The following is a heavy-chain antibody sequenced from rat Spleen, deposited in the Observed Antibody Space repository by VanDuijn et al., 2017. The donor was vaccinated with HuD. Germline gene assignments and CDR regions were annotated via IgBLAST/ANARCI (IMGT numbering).Heavy chain of an antibody. CDR2: ISNEGSST. V-gene: IGHV5-22*01. CDR1: GFTFSDYY. D-gene: IGHD1-4*01. J-gene: IGHJ4*01. Sequence: EVQLVASGGGLVQPGRSLKLSCAASGFTFSDYYMAWVRQAPKKGLEWVATISNEGSSTYYGDSVKGRCTISRDNAKNTLYLQVNSLRSEDTATYYCARPGITSYVMDAWGQGASVTVSS. CDR3: ARPGITSYVMDA.